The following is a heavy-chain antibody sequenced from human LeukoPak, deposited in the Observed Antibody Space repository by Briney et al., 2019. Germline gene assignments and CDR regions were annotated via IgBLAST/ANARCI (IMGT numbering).Heavy chain of an antibody. Sequence: SETLSLTCTVSGGSISSSSYYWGWIRQPPGKGLEWIGSLYYSGSTYYNPSLKSRVTISVDTSKNQFSLKLSSVTAADTAVYYCARLPWGIAAAGTVDYWGQGTLVTVSS. V-gene: IGHV4-39*01. CDR1: GGSISSSSYY. J-gene: IGHJ4*02. CDR2: LYYSGST. CDR3: ARLPWGIAAAGTVDY. D-gene: IGHD6-13*01.